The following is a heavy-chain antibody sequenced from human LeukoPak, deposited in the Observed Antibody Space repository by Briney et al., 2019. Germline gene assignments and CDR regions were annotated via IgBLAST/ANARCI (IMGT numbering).Heavy chain of an antibody. CDR2: IYDSGST. V-gene: IGHV4-39*01. CDR3: ARLLRWIAAFDH. J-gene: IGHJ4*02. Sequence: PSETLSLTCTVSGGSIRSSYYYWGWIRQPPGKGLEWIGSIYDSGSTYYNPSLKSRVTISVDTSKNQFSLKLSSVTAADTAVYYCARLLRWIAAFDHWGQGTLVTVSS. D-gene: IGHD5-12*01. CDR1: GGSIRSSYYY.